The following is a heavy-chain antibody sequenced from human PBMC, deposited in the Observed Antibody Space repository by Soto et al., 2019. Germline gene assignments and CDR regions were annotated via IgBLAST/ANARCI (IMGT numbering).Heavy chain of an antibody. CDR2: IKSKTDGGTT. Sequence: GGSLRLSCAASGFTFSNAWMNWVRQAPGKGLEWVGRIKSKTDGGTTDYAAPVKGRFTISRDDSKNTLYLQMNSLKTEDTAVYYCTTYYDILTGYNDYWGQGTLVTVSS. J-gene: IGHJ4*02. V-gene: IGHV3-15*07. CDR3: TTYYDILTGYNDY. CDR1: GFTFSNAW. D-gene: IGHD3-9*01.